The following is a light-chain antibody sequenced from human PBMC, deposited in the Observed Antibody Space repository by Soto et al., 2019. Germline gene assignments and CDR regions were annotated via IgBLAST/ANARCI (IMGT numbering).Light chain of an antibody. CDR1: QGIIRY. CDR2: VAS. Sequence: DIQLTQSPSSLSASVGDRVTITCRASQGIIRYVNWYQQRPGQAPKFLLYVASNLQSGVPSRFSGSGSGTDFTLTISSLQPEVFATYYCQHSYSTPTFGQGTRLDIK. J-gene: IGKJ5*01. V-gene: IGKV1-39*01. CDR3: QHSYSTPT.